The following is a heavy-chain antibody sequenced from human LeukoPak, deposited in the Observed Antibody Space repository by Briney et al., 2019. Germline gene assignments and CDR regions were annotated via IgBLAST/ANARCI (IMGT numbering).Heavy chain of an antibody. J-gene: IGHJ5*02. D-gene: IGHD6-19*01. Sequence: ASVKVSCKASGYTFTSYYMHWVRQAPGQGLEWMGIINPSGGSTSYAQKFQGRVTMTRDMSTSTVYMELSSLRSEDTAVYYCARDGAAVAVAGTRWFDPWGQGTLVTVSS. CDR3: ARDGAAVAVAGTRWFDP. V-gene: IGHV1-46*01. CDR1: GYTFTSYY. CDR2: INPSGGST.